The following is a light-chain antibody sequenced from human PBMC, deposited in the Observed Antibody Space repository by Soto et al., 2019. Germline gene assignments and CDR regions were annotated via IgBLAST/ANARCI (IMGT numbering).Light chain of an antibody. Sequence: DIQMTQSPSSLSASVGDRVSITCRASQSISNSLNWYQQKPGKAPHLLIYAASRLQIGVPSRFSGSGSGTDFTLTISILQPEDFATFYCQQSYSTPRTFGQGTKLAIK. CDR2: AAS. CDR1: QSISNS. V-gene: IGKV1-39*01. J-gene: IGKJ2*01. CDR3: QQSYSTPRT.